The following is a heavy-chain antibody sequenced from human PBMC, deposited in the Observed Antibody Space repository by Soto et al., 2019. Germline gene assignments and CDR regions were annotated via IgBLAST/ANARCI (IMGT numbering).Heavy chain of an antibody. J-gene: IGHJ2*01. CDR1: GFTFSNYA. CDR2: ICGSGGCT. D-gene: IGHD1-1*01. Sequence: EVQLLESGGGLVQPGGSLRLSCAASGFTFSNYAMSWVRQAPGKGLEWVSVICGSGGCTYYADSVKGRFTISRDNSKNTLYLQMDSLRVEDTAVYYCAKAPRGYNWYFDVWGRGTLVTVSS. CDR3: AKAPRGYNWYFDV. V-gene: IGHV3-23*01.